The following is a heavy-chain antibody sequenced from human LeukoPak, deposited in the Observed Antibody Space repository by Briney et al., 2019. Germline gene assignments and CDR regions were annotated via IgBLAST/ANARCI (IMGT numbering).Heavy chain of an antibody. CDR2: IYYSGST. V-gene: IGHV4-59*01. CDR3: ARDPYHEILPGYGSAMAH. Sequence: SETLSLTCTVSGGSISSYYWSWIRQPPGKGLEWIGYIYYSGSTNYNPSLKSRVTISVDTSKNQFSLKLSSVTAADTAVYYCARDPYHEILPGYGSAMAHWGQGTRVTVSS. D-gene: IGHD3-9*01. J-gene: IGHJ4*02. CDR1: GGSISSYY.